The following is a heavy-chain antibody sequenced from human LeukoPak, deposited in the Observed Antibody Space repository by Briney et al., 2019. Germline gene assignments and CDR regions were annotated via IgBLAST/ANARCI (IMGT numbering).Heavy chain of an antibody. D-gene: IGHD2-15*01. J-gene: IGHJ3*02. Sequence: PGGSLRLSCAASGFTFDDYGMSWVRQAPGKGLEWVSGINWNGGSTGYADSVKGRFTISRDNAKNSLYLQMNSLRAEDTAVYYCARVVYCSGGSCQIFAFDIWGQGTMVTVSS. CDR2: INWNGGST. CDR3: ARVVYCSGGSCQIFAFDI. CDR1: GFTFDDYG. V-gene: IGHV3-20*04.